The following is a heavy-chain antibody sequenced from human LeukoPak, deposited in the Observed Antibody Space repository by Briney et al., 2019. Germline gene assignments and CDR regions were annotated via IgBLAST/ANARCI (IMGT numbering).Heavy chain of an antibody. Sequence: SETLSLTCAVYGGSFSGYYWSWIRQPPGKGLEWIGEINHSGSTNYNPSLKSRVTISVDTSKNQFSLKLSSVTAADTAVYYCARGFWYYDSHDAFDIWGQGTMVTVSS. CDR2: INHSGST. CDR1: GGSFSGYY. J-gene: IGHJ3*02. CDR3: ARGFWYYDSHDAFDI. D-gene: IGHD3-22*01. V-gene: IGHV4-34*01.